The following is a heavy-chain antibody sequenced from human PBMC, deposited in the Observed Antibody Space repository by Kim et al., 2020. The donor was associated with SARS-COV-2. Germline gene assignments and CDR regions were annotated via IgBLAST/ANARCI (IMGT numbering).Heavy chain of an antibody. D-gene: IGHD3-10*01. CDR3: ARGRGADY. CDR2: INHSGST. CDR1: GGSFSGYY. V-gene: IGHV4-34*01. J-gene: IGHJ4*02. Sequence: SETLSLTCAVYGGSFSGYYWSWIRQPPGKGLEWIGEINHSGSTNYNPSLKSRVTISVDTSKNQFSLKLSSVTAADTAVYYCARGRGADYWGQGTLVTVSS.